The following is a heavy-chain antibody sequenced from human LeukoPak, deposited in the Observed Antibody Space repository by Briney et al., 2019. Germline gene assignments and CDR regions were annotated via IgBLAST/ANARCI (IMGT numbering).Heavy chain of an antibody. J-gene: IGHJ4*02. CDR1: GFAFSSYE. V-gene: IGHV3-48*03. CDR3: ARDLLDGDYGDLFDF. CDR2: ISSSGSTI. D-gene: IGHD4-17*01. Sequence: PGGSLRLSCAASGFAFSSYEMNWVRQAPGKGLEWVSYISSSGSTIYYADSVKGRFTISRDNAKNSLYLRMNSLRAEDTTVYYCARDLLDGDYGDLFDFWGQGTLVTVSS.